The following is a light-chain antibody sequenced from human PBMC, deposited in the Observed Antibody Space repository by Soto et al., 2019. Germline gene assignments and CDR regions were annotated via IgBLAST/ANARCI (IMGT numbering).Light chain of an antibody. Sequence: QSALAQPASVSGSPGQTITISCTGTSSDVGGYNYVSWYQQHPGKAPKLMIYDVSNRPSGVSNRFSGSKSGNTASLTISGLQAEDEADYYCSSYTSSSTPHVFGTGTKVTVL. J-gene: IGLJ1*01. CDR3: SSYTSSSTPHV. CDR2: DVS. CDR1: SSDVGGYNY. V-gene: IGLV2-14*01.